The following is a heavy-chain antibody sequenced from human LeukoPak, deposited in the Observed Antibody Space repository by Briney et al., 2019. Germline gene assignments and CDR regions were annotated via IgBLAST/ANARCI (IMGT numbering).Heavy chain of an antibody. CDR3: ARSGGYSNYLYYYYGMDV. J-gene: IGHJ6*02. Sequence: SQTLSLTCTVSGGSISSGGYYWSWIRQPPGKGLEWIGEINHSGSTNYNPSLKSRVTISVDTSKNQFSLKLSSVTAADTAVYYCARSGGYSNYLYYYYGMDVWGQGTTVTVSS. CDR1: GGSISSGGYY. CDR2: INHSGST. V-gene: IGHV4-30-2*01. D-gene: IGHD4-11*01.